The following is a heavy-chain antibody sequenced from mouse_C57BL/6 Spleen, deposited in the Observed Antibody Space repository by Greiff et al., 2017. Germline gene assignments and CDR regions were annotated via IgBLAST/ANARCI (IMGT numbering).Heavy chain of an antibody. Sequence: EVHLVESGEGLVKPGGSLKLSCAASGFTFSSYAMSWVRQTPVKRLEWVAYISSGGDYIYYADTVKGRFTISRDNARNTLYLQMSSLKSEDTAMDYCTRADDYDGRDYWGQGTSVTVSS. D-gene: IGHD2-4*01. J-gene: IGHJ4*01. CDR2: ISSGGDYI. CDR3: TRADDYDGRDY. V-gene: IGHV5-9-1*02. CDR1: GFTFSSYA.